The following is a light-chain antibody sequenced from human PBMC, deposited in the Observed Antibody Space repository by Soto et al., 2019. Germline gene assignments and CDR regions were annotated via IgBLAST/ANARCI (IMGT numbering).Light chain of an antibody. J-gene: IGKJ4*01. Sequence: EIVMTQSPATLSVSPGERATLSCRASQSVSSDLAWYQQKPGQAPRLLIYATSTRATGIPARFSGSGSGTEFTLTISSLQSEDFAVYFCQKYDKWPLTFGGGTKV. CDR2: ATS. V-gene: IGKV3-15*01. CDR3: QKYDKWPLT. CDR1: QSVSSD.